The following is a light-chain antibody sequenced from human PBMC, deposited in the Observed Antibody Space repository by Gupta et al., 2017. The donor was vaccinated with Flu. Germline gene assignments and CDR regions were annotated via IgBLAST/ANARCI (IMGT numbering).Light chain of an antibody. J-gene: IGLJ1*01. CDR3: YVWDSGNGHSEV. Sequence: SNVLTQPPSVSVALGQTARITCGTNGFGRGYVQWYHQRAGQAPVLDIDKNNDRPAGIPGRVSGSVSGNTNSLTIDRGEAGDEADYVCYVWDSGNGHSEVVGPGTQVTVL. V-gene: IGLV3-21*02. CDR2: KNN. CDR1: GFGRGY.